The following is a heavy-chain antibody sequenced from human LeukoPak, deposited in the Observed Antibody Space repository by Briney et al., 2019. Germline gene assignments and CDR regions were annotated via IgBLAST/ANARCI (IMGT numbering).Heavy chain of an antibody. CDR2: ISGSGGII. V-gene: IGHV3-23*01. D-gene: IGHD6-19*01. CDR1: GFAFGSYA. J-gene: IGHJ4*02. Sequence: GGSLRLSCAASGFAFGSYAMTCVRQAPGKGLEWVSHISGSGGIIYYTDSVKGRFAISRDNPKNTLYLQMDSLRAEDTAVYYCAKTTAGHSSGRYPGWPVDYWGQGTLVTVSS. CDR3: AKTTAGHSSGRYPGWPVDY.